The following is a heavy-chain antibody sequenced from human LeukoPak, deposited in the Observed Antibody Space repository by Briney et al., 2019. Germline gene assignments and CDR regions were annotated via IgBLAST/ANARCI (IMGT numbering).Heavy chain of an antibody. CDR1: GFTFSSYW. CDR3: ARIGYSSSSFDF. V-gene: IGHV3-7*05. D-gene: IGHD6-6*01. J-gene: IGHJ4*02. Sequence: GGSLRLSCAASGFTFSSYWMSWVRQAPGKGLEWVANIKQDGSVEYYVVSVKGRFTISRVNAKESLYLQMNSLRAEDTAVYYCARIGYSSSSFDFWGQGTLVTVSS. CDR2: IKQDGSVE.